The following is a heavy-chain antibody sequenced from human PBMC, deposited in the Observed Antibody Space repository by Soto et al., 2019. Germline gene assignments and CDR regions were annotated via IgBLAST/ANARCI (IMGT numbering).Heavy chain of an antibody. CDR1: GFTFSSYD. V-gene: IGHV3-13*01. J-gene: IGHJ6*02. Sequence: GGSLRLSCAASGFTFSSYDMHWVRQATGKGLEWVSAIGTAGDTYYPGSVKGRFTISRENAKNSLYLQMNSLRAEDTAVYYCARGQQNYYGSGNYYYGMDVWGQGTTVTVAS. D-gene: IGHD3-10*01. CDR3: ARGQQNYYGSGNYYYGMDV. CDR2: IGTAGDT.